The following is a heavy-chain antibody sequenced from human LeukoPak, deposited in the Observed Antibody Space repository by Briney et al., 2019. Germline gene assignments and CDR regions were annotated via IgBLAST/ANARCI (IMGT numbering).Heavy chain of an antibody. Sequence: GGSLRLSCSVSGFTFSTYVMHWVRQAPGKGLEYVSAISSNGDNTYYADSVRGRFTISRDNSKNALYLQMSSLRADDTAVYYCVRGTGYWGQGTLVTVSS. J-gene: IGHJ4*02. V-gene: IGHV3-64D*06. CDR3: VRGTGY. CDR2: ISSNGDNT. CDR1: GFTFSTYV.